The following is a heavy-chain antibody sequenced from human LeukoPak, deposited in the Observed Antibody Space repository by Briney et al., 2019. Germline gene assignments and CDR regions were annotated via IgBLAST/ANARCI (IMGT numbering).Heavy chain of an antibody. Sequence: SETLSLTCAVYGGSFSGYYWSWIRQPPGKGLEWIGEINHSGSTNYNPSLKSQVTISVDTSKNQFSLKLSSVTAADTAVYYCARGLMSSTSLDVWGKGTTVTVSS. CDR2: INHSGST. J-gene: IGHJ6*04. CDR3: ARGLMSSTSLDV. CDR1: GGSFSGYY. D-gene: IGHD2-2*01. V-gene: IGHV4-34*01.